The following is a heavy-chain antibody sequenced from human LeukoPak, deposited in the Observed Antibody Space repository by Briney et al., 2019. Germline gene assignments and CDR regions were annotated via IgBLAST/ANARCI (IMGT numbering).Heavy chain of an antibody. CDR1: GFTLRSYW. CDR3: ARDTALVAGPLDGMDV. Sequence: GGSPGLYWGRSGFTLRSYWLERVRPAPGKGAVGVSYINSDGIITKYADAVKGRFSIPRQNAKNTLYLQMNSLSAEETAVCYCARDTALVAGPLDGMDVWGEGSTV. CDR2: INSDGIIT. J-gene: IGHJ6*02. V-gene: IGHV3-74*01. D-gene: IGHD6-19*01.